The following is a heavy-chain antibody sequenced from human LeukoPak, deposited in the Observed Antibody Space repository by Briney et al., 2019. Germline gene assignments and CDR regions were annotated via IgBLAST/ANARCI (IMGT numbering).Heavy chain of an antibody. V-gene: IGHV1-69*01. CDR2: IIPIFGTA. Sequence: ASVKVSCKASGGTFSSYAISWVRQAPGQGLEWMGGIIPIFGTANYAQKFQGRVTITADESTSTAYMELSSLRSEDTAVYYCARGPLHIVVVTAIGFFDYWAREPWSPSPQ. CDR1: GGTFSSYA. J-gene: IGHJ4*02. D-gene: IGHD2-21*02. CDR3: ARGPLHIVVVTAIGFFDY.